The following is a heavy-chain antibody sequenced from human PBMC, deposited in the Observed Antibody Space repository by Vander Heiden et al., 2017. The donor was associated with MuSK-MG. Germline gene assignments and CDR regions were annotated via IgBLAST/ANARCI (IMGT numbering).Heavy chain of an antibody. CDR3: ARAYGSGQSS. Sequence: QVQLAQSGAEVKNPGASVKVSCKASGYTFTGYYMYWVRQAPGQGLEWMGCINPNSGDTNDVQKFQGRVTMTRDTSISTVYMDMSSLRFDDTAVYYGARAYGSGQSSWGQGTLVTVSS. CDR1: GYTFTGYY. J-gene: IGHJ5*02. CDR2: INPNSGDT. D-gene: IGHD3-10*01. V-gene: IGHV1-2*02.